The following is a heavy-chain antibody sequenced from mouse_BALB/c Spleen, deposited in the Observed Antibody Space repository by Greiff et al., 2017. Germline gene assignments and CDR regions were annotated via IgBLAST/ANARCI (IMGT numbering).Heavy chain of an antibody. CDR2: ISDGGSYT. Sequence: DVMLVESGGGLVKPGGSLKLSCAASGFTFSDYYMYWVRQTPEKRLEWVATISDGGSYTYYPDSVKGRFTISRDNAKNNLYLQMSSLKSEDTAMYYCAREYYGSSPFAYWGQGTLVTVSA. V-gene: IGHV5-4*02. D-gene: IGHD1-1*01. CDR1: GFTFSDYY. J-gene: IGHJ3*01. CDR3: AREYYGSSPFAY.